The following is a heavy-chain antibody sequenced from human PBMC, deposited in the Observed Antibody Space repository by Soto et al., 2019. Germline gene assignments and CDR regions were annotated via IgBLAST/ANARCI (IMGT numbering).Heavy chain of an antibody. J-gene: IGHJ4*02. CDR2: IYSTGST. CDR1: GGSISSGDYF. D-gene: IGHD2-2*01. V-gene: IGHV4-30-4*01. Sequence: QVQLQESGPGLVKSSQTLSLTCTVSGGSISSGDYFWSWIRQPPGKGLVWIGYIYSTGSTYYNPSLKSRVTISVDTSKNQFSLKLNSVTAADTAVYYCARRMPIDSYPFDYWGQGSLVTGSS. CDR3: ARRMPIDSYPFDY.